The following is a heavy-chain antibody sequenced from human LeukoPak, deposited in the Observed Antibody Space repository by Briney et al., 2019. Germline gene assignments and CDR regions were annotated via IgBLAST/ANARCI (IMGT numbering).Heavy chain of an antibody. CDR1: GFTFSDYY. J-gene: IGHJ5*02. V-gene: IGHV3-11*04. Sequence: GGSLRLSCAASGFTFSDYYMSWIRQAPGRGLEWVSYISSSGSTIYYADSVKGRFTISRDNAKNSLYLQMNSLRAEDTAVYYCAGDRAVATENWFDPWGQGTLVTVSS. CDR2: ISSSGSTI. D-gene: IGHD6-19*01. CDR3: AGDRAVATENWFDP.